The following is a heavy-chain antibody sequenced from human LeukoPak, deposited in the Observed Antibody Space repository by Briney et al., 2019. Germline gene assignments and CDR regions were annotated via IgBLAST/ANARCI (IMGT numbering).Heavy chain of an antibody. D-gene: IGHD1-26*01. V-gene: IGHV3-30*18. Sequence: PGGSLRLSCAAPGFTFSSYGMHWVRQAPGKGLEWVAVISYDGSNKYYADSVKGRFTISRDNSKNTLYLQMNSLRAEDTAVYYCAKSPVSEWELPYYFDYWGQGTLVTVSS. CDR1: GFTFSSYG. CDR3: AKSPVSEWELPYYFDY. J-gene: IGHJ4*02. CDR2: ISYDGSNK.